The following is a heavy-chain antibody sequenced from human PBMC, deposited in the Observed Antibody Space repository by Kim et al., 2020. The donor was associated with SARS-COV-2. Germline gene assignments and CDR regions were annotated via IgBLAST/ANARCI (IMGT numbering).Heavy chain of an antibody. V-gene: IGHV1-69*04. D-gene: IGHD2-15*01. CDR3: ARHYCSGGSCYYGMDV. CDR1: GGTFSSYA. CDR2: IIPILGIA. Sequence: SVKVSCKASGGTFSSYAISWVRQAPGQGLEWMGRIIPILGIANYAQKFQGRVTITADKSTSTAYMELSSLRSEDTAVYYCARHYCSGGSCYYGMDVWGQGTTVTVSS. J-gene: IGHJ6*02.